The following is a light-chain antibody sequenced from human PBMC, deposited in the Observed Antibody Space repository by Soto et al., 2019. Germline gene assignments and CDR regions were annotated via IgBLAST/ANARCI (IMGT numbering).Light chain of an antibody. CDR1: QTISSW. Sequence: TMSPATLSGYVRDRVTITCLASQTISSWLAWYQQKPGKAPKLLIYKASTLKSGVPSRFSGGGSGTEFTLTISSLQPDDFATYYCQHYNSYSEAFGQVAKV. CDR2: KAS. CDR3: QHYNSYSEA. J-gene: IGKJ1*01. V-gene: IGKV1-5*03.